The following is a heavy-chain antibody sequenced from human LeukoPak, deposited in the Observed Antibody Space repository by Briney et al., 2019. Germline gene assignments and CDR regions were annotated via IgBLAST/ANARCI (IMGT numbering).Heavy chain of an antibody. CDR2: ISSSSSYI. CDR1: GFTFSSYS. Sequence: PGGSLRLSCAASGFTFSSYSMNWVRQAPGKGLEWVSSISSSSSYIYYADSVKGRFTISRDNAKNSLYLQMNSLRAEDTAVYYCAKDGYYDSSGLSYWGQGTLVTVSS. J-gene: IGHJ4*02. V-gene: IGHV3-21*01. D-gene: IGHD3-22*01. CDR3: AKDGYYDSSGLSY.